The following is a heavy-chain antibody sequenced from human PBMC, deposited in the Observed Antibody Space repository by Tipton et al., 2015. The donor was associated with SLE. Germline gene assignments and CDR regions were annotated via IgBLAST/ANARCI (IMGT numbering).Heavy chain of an antibody. CDR1: GGSISSGSYY. V-gene: IGHV4-61*02. CDR2: TYTSGST. D-gene: IGHD2-2*01. J-gene: IGHJ4*02. Sequence: TLSLTCTVSGGSISSGSYYWSWIRQPAGKGLEWIGRTYTSGSTNYTPSLKSRVTISVDTPKNQFSLKLSSVTAADTAVYYCAVYCSSTSCSFDYWGQGTLVTVSS. CDR3: AVYCSSTSCSFDY.